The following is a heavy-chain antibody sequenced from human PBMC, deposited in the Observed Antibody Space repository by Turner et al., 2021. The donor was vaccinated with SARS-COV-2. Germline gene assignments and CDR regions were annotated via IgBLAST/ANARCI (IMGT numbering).Heavy chain of an antibody. V-gene: IGHV3-30-3*01. CDR3: AREDYYDSSGSPDY. CDR2: ISYDGSNK. CDR1: GFTFSTYA. D-gene: IGHD3-22*01. J-gene: IGHJ4*02. Sequence: QVQLVESGGGVFQPGRALRLSCAASGFTFSTYAMHWVRQAPGKGLEWVAVISYDGSNKYYADSVKGRFTISRDNSKNTLYLQMNSLRAEDTAVYYCAREDYYDSSGSPDYWGQGTLVTVSS.